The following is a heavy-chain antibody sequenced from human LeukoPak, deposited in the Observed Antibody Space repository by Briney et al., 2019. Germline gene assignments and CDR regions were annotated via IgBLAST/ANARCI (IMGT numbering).Heavy chain of an antibody. CDR3: ATGGGYCGGDCYRDY. V-gene: IGHV3-9*01. CDR2: ISWNSGSI. CDR1: GFPLDDYA. J-gene: IGHJ4*02. D-gene: IGHD2-21*02. Sequence: GGSLRLSCAASGFPLDDYAMHWVRQAPGKGLDWVSGISWNSGSIGYADSVEGRFTISRDNAKNSLYLQMNSLRAEDTALYYCATGGGYCGGDCYRDYWGQGTLVTVSS.